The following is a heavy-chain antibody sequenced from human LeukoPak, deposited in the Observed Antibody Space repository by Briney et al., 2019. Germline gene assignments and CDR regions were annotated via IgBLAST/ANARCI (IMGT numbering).Heavy chain of an antibody. Sequence: GGSLRLSWVASGFTFSSNGMHWVRQAPGKGLEWVPFIQYDGSKKYYADSVKGRFTISRDNSKNTLYLEMNSLRAEDTAVYYCAKDIGSYYDYWGQGILVTVSS. CDR3: AKDIGSYYDY. CDR2: IQYDGSKK. D-gene: IGHD3-10*01. V-gene: IGHV3-30*02. CDR1: GFTFSSNG. J-gene: IGHJ4*02.